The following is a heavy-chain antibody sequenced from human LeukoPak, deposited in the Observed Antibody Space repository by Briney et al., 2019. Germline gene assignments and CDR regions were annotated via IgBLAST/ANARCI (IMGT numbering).Heavy chain of an antibody. V-gene: IGHV4-59*01. CDR1: GGSISSYY. J-gene: IGHJ3*02. Sequence: SETLSLTCTVSGGSISSYYWNWIRQPPGKGLEWIGYIYYSGSTNYNPSLKSRVTISEDTSKNQLSLKLSSVTAADTAVYYCASSVRRSGAFDIWGQGTMVTVSS. CDR2: IYYSGST. CDR3: ASSVRRSGAFDI.